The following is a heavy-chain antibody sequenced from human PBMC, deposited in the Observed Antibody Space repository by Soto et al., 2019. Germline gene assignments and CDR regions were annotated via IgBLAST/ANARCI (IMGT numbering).Heavy chain of an antibody. J-gene: IGHJ4*02. Sequence: QVQLVQSGAEVKKPGSSVKVSCKASGGTFSSYAISWVRQAPGQGLEWMGGIIPIFSTANYAQKFQGKVTITADESTSTAYRELSSLRSEETAVDYCARGESIAAFWFDYWGQGTLVTVSS. CDR2: IIPIFSTA. D-gene: IGHD6-6*01. CDR1: GGTFSSYA. CDR3: ARGESIAAFWFDY. V-gene: IGHV1-69*12.